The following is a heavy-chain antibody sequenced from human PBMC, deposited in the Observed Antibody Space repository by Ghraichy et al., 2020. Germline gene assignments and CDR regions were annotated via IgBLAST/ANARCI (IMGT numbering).Heavy chain of an antibody. CDR2: ISAYNGDT. D-gene: IGHD3-22*01. CDR3: ARVGSDDSSGYYYAYYFDY. J-gene: IGHJ4*02. CDR1: GYTFTSYG. Sequence: ASVKVSCKASGYTFTSYGISWVRQAPGQGLEWMGWISAYNGDTNYAQKLQGRVTMTTDTSTSTAYMELRSLRSDDTAVYYCARVGSDDSSGYYYAYYFDYWGQGTLVTVSS. V-gene: IGHV1-18*01.